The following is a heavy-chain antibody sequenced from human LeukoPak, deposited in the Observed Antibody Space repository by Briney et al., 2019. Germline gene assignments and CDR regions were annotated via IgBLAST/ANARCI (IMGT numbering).Heavy chain of an antibody. D-gene: IGHD4-17*01. Sequence: PSETLSLTCTVSGGSISSYYWSWIRQPPGKGLEWIGYIYYSGSTNYNPSLKSRVTISVDTSKNQFSLKLSSVTAADTAVYYCARVYGDYALDYWVQGTLVTVSS. CDR2: IYYSGST. J-gene: IGHJ4*02. CDR3: ARVYGDYALDY. V-gene: IGHV4-59*01. CDR1: GGSISSYY.